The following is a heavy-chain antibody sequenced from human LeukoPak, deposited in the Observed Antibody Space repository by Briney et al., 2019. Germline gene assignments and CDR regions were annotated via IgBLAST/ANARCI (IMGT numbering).Heavy chain of an antibody. CDR2: VSPYNGNT. CDR3: ARNGRVRRVVKDLFEY. V-gene: IGHV1-18*04. J-gene: IGHJ4*02. Sequence: ASVKVSCKASGYTFTDYYIQWVRQAPGQGLEWMGRVSPYNGNTYYSQRFQDRVIITKDTSTGTAYMDLRDLRTDDTAMYYCARNGRVRRVVKDLFEYWGQGTLVAVSS. CDR1: GYTFTDYY. D-gene: IGHD3-10*01.